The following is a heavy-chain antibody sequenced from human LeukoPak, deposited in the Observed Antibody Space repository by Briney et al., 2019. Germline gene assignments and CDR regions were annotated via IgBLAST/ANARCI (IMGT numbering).Heavy chain of an antibody. J-gene: IGHJ6*02. CDR3: ARETMVRGVISYYGMDV. V-gene: IGHV3-21*01. Sequence: GGSLRLSCAASGFTFSSYAMSWVRQAPGKGLEWVSSISSSSSYIYYADSVKGRFTISRDNAKNSLYLQMNSLRAEDTAVYYCARETMVRGVISYYGMDVWGQGTTVTVSS. CDR2: ISSSSSYI. CDR1: GFTFSSYA. D-gene: IGHD3-10*01.